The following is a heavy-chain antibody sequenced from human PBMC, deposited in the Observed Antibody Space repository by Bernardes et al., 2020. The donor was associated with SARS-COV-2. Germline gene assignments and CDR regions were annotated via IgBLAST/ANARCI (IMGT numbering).Heavy chain of an antibody. D-gene: IGHD2-2*01. CDR2: FYPEDGET. CDR3: ATTTPTGQLSWFDP. V-gene: IGHV1-24*01. CDR1: GYTLTELS. Sequence: SVNVSCKVSGYTLTELSMHLVRQAPGKGLEWMGGFYPEDGETIYAQKFQGRVTMTEDTSTDTAYMELKSLSSEDTAVYYCATTTPTGQLSWFDPWGQGTLVTVSS. J-gene: IGHJ5*02.